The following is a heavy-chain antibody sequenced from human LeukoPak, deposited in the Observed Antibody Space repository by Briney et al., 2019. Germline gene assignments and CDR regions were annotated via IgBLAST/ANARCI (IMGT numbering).Heavy chain of an antibody. J-gene: IGHJ4*02. CDR3: ARTIACDY. CDR2: ISNSSSTI. CDR1: GFTFSYYS. V-gene: IGHV3-48*01. Sequence: WGSLRLSCAASGFTFSYYSMNWFRQAPGKGLEGVSYISNSSSTIYYADSVKSRFTISRDNAKNSLYLQMNSLKAQDTAVYYCARTIACDYWGQGTLVAVSS. D-gene: IGHD6-13*01.